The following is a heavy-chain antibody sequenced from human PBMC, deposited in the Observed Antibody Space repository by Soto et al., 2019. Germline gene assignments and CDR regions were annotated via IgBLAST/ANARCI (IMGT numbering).Heavy chain of an antibody. J-gene: IGHJ4*02. CDR1: GGSISSYY. Sequence: QVQLQESGPGLVKPSETLSLTCTVSGGSISSYYWSWIRQPPGKGLEWIGYIYYSGSTNYNPSLKSRVTRSVDTSKNQFSLKLSSVAAADPAVYYCARRFPRGGYFDYWGQGTLVTVSS. CDR2: IYYSGST. V-gene: IGHV4-59*08. D-gene: IGHD2-15*01. CDR3: ARRFPRGGYFDY.